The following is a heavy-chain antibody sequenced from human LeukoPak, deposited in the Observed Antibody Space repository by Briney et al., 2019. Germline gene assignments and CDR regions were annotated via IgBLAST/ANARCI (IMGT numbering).Heavy chain of an antibody. CDR2: LNTDGAWV. CDR3: AKSTAPCSRGSCYSALES. J-gene: IGHJ4*02. D-gene: IGHD2-15*01. V-gene: IGHV3-23*01. CDR1: GFTFRGYV. Sequence: GGSLRLSCAASGFTFRGYVMSWVRLAPGKGLEWVSGLNTDGAWVYYADSVKGRFTIPRDNSENTLYLQMNSLRVEDTAIYYCAKSTAPCSRGSCYSALESWGQGTLVTVSS.